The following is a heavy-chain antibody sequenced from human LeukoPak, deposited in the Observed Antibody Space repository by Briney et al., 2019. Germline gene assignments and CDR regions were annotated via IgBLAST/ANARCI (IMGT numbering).Heavy chain of an antibody. CDR3: AKVQQLATIYYFDY. CDR1: GFTFSNAW. Sequence: PGGSLRLSCAASGFTFSNAWMSWVRQAPGKGLEWVSAMSGSGGTTYYADSVKGRFAISRDNSRNTLYLQMSSLRTEDTALYYCAKVQQLATIYYFDYWGQGSLVTVSS. D-gene: IGHD6-13*01. CDR2: MSGSGGTT. V-gene: IGHV3-23*01. J-gene: IGHJ4*02.